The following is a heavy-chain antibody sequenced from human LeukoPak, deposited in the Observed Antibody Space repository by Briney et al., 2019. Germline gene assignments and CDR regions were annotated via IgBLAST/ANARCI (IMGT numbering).Heavy chain of an antibody. CDR3: ARMHYGSASYYPVWFDP. D-gene: IGHD3-10*01. J-gene: IGHJ5*02. CDR1: GGSISSSSYY. Sequence: SETLSLTCTVSGGSISSSSYYWGWIRQPPGKGLEWIGSIYYSGSTYYNPSLKSRVAISVDTSKNQVSLKLSSVTAADTAEYYCARMHYGSASYYPVWFDPWGQGTLVTVSS. V-gene: IGHV4-39*01. CDR2: IYYSGST.